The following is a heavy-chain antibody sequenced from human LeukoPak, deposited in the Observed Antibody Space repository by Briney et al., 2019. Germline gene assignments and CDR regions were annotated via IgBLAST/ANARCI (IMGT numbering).Heavy chain of an antibody. V-gene: IGHV3-66*01. J-gene: IGHJ6*03. CDR2: IYSGGNT. CDR1: GFTVSTNY. Sequence: PGGSLRLSCAASGFTVSTNYMSWVRQAPGKGLEWVSVIYSGGNTYYADSVKGRFTTSRDNAKNSLYLQMNSLRAEDTAVYYCARLGPYYYYMDVWGKGTTVTVSS. CDR3: ARLGPYYYYMDV.